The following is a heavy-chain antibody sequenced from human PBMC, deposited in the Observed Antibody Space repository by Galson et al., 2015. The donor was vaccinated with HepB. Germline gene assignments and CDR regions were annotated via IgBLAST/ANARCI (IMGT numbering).Heavy chain of an antibody. V-gene: IGHV3-23*01. CDR1: RFTFSSFA. Sequence: SLRLSCAASRFTFSSFALCWVRQVPGKGLEWVSSISGGGGGTYYADSVKGRFTISRDNSKNTLYLQMNSLRVEDTAVYYCAKDARSAVLGVTMKPYHFDSWGQGTLVTVSS. D-gene: IGHD3-3*01. CDR3: AKDARSAVLGVTMKPYHFDS. CDR2: ISGGGGGT. J-gene: IGHJ4*02.